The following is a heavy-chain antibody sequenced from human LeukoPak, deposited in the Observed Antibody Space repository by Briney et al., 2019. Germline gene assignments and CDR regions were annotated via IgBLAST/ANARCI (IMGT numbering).Heavy chain of an antibody. D-gene: IGHD6-19*01. CDR3: ARDRGSGRAQRYYGMDV. V-gene: IGHV3-7*01. CDR2: IKQDGSEK. J-gene: IGHJ6*02. CDR1: GFTFSSYG. Sequence: QPGRSLRLSCAASGFTFSSYGMHWVRQAPGKGLEWVANIKQDGSEKYYVDSVKGRFTISRDNAKNSLYLQMNSLRAEDTAVYYCARDRGSGRAQRYYGMDVWGQGTTVTVSS.